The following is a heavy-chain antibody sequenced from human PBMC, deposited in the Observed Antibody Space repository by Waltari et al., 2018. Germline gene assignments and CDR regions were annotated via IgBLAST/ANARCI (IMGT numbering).Heavy chain of an antibody. V-gene: IGHV4-39*07. CDR2: VFYSGRT. CDR1: CGSISDTTSY. CDR3: SRGGSDYCLNGVCSAFDY. Sequence: QLQESGPGVVKPSETLSLTCSVSCGSISDTTSYWGWIRQPPGKGLEWIGTVFYSGRTFYNPSLNSRVTFSVDTSNNHFSLKLQSVTAADTAVYYCSRGGSDYCLNGVCSAFDYWGQGTLVAVSS. J-gene: IGHJ4*02. D-gene: IGHD2-8*01.